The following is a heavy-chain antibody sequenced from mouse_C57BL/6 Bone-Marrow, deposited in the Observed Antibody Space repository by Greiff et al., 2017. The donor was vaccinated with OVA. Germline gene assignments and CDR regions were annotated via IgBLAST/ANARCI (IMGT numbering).Heavy chain of an antibody. D-gene: IGHD2-1*01. V-gene: IGHV1-81*01. CDR3: ARHGNYGSY. CDR1: GYTFTSYG. J-gene: IGHJ2*01. Sequence: VKVSCKASGYTFTSYGISWVKQRTGQGLEWIGEIYPRSGNTYYNEKFKGKATLTADKSSSTAYMELRSLTSEDSAVYFCARHGNYGSYWGQGTTLTVSS. CDR2: IYPRSGNT.